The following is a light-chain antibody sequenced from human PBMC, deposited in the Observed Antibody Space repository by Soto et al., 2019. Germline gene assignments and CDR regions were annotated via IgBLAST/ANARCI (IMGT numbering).Light chain of an antibody. CDR3: QQYGSSPPA. J-gene: IGKJ1*01. Sequence: EIVLTQSPGTLSLSPGERATLSCRASQGVGSSFFACYQKKPGQAPRLLIYGASSMATGIPGRISGSGAGTDFTLTISRLEAEVVALYYCQQYGSSPPAFGQGTKVEVK. CDR1: QGVGSSF. V-gene: IGKV3-20*01. CDR2: GAS.